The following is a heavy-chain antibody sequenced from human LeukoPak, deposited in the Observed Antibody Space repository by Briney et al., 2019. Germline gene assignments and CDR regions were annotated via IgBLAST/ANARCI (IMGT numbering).Heavy chain of an antibody. V-gene: IGHV3-20*04. Sequence: GGSLRLSCAASGYTFDDYGMSWVRQAPGKGLEWVSDINWNGGSTGYADSVKGRFTISRDNAKNSLYLQMNSLRAEDTALYYCARAYDFWSGLDPSDYWGQGTLVTVSS. J-gene: IGHJ4*02. CDR3: ARAYDFWSGLDPSDY. D-gene: IGHD3-3*01. CDR1: GYTFDDYG. CDR2: INWNGGST.